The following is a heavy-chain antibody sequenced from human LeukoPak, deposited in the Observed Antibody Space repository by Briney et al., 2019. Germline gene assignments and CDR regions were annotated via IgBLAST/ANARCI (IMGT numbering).Heavy chain of an antibody. Sequence: PETLSLTCTVSGGSISSDHWNWIRQPPGKGLEWIGCIYYSGSTYYNPSLKSRVTISVDMSKSQFSLRLTSVTAADTAVYYCARKNDFDIWGQGTLVTVSS. CDR1: GGSISSDH. J-gene: IGHJ3*02. V-gene: IGHV4-59*01. CDR3: ARKNDFDI. D-gene: IGHD2/OR15-2a*01. CDR2: IYYSGST.